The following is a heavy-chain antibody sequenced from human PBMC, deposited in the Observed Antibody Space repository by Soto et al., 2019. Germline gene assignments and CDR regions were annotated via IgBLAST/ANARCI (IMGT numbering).Heavy chain of an antibody. Sequence: SGGKVSSYYRSSDRQAPGKGLEWVSVIYSGGSTYYADSVKGRFTISRHNSKNTLYLQMNSLRAEDTAVYYCAREIGSTNWFDPWGQGTLVTVPS. CDR2: IYSGGST. J-gene: IGHJ5*02. CDR3: AREIGSTNWFDP. CDR1: GGKVSSYY. V-gene: IGHV3-53*04. D-gene: IGHD3-10*01.